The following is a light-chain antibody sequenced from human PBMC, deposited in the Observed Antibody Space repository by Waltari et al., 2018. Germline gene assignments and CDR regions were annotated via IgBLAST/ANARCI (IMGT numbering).Light chain of an antibody. V-gene: IGKV1-5*03. CDR1: QSSSRW. CDR3: QQYNVYPYT. J-gene: IGKJ2*01. Sequence: DIQMTQSPSTLSASVGVRVTITCRASQSSSRWLAWYQQKPGEAPKLLIYKASFLDSGVPSRFTGSGSGTEFTLTISSLQPDDFATYYCQQYNVYPYTFGQGTKLEIK. CDR2: KAS.